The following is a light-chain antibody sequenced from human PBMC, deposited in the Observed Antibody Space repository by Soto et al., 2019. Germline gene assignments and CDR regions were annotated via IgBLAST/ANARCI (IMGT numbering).Light chain of an antibody. Sequence: EIVLKQSPATLSLSPGERATLSCRASQNVANYLHWYQQKPGQAPRLLIYESSNRATGIAARFSGSGSGTDFTLTISRLEPEDFAVYYCQQYGSSGTFGQGTMVDIK. CDR3: QQYGSSGT. J-gene: IGKJ1*01. CDR1: QNVANY. CDR2: ESS. V-gene: IGKV3-11*01.